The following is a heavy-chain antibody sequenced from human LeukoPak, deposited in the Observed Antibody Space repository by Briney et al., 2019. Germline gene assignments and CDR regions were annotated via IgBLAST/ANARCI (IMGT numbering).Heavy chain of an antibody. Sequence: GASVKVSCKASGGTFSSYAISWVRQAPGQGLEWMGGIIPIFGTANYAQKFQGRVTITADESTSTAYMELSSLRSEDTAVYYCAIITGYSSSLSPFDYWGQGTLVTVSS. V-gene: IGHV1-69*13. CDR3: AIITGYSSSLSPFDY. D-gene: IGHD6-13*01. CDR2: IIPIFGTA. J-gene: IGHJ4*02. CDR1: GGTFSSYA.